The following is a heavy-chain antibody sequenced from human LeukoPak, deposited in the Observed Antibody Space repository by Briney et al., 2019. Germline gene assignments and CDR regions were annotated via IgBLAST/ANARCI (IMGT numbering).Heavy chain of an antibody. V-gene: IGHV4-61*01. D-gene: IGHD4-17*01. CDR2: IYYSGST. CDR3: TRGYGDYYFDY. CDR1: GGSVSSGSYY. Sequence: PSETLTLTCTVSGGSVSSGSYYWSWIRQPPGKGLEWIGYIYYSGSTNYNPSLKRRVTISVDTSKNQFSLKLSSVTAADTAVYYCTRGYGDYYFDYWGQGTLVTVSS. J-gene: IGHJ4*02.